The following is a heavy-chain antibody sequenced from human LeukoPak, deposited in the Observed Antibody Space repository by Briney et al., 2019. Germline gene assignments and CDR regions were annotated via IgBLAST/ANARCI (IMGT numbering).Heavy chain of an antibody. CDR2: XNHSGST. CDR1: XXXXXXYX. Sequence: SETLSLTCAVXXXXXXXYXXSXIXXXXXXXXXXXXXXNHSGSTNYNPSLKSRVTISVDTSKNQFSLKLSSVTAADTAVYYCARGDFGGPSSRPSGMDVWGQGTTVTASS. J-gene: IGHJ6*02. V-gene: IGHV4-34*01. D-gene: IGHD3-10*01. CDR3: ARGDFGGPSSRPSGMDV.